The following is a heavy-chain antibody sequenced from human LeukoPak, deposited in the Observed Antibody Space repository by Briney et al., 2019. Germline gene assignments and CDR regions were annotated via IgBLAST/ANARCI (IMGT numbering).Heavy chain of an antibody. D-gene: IGHD2-2*03. CDR3: ARLGYCSSTSCYPIDY. CDR2: IYYSGST. J-gene: IGHJ4*02. Sequence: SETLSLTCTVSGGSISSSSYYWGWIRQPPGKGLGWIGGIYYSGSTYYNPSLKSRVTISVDTSKNQFSLKLSSVTAADTAVYYCARLGYCSSTSCYPIDYWGQGTLVTVSS. CDR1: GGSISSSSYY. V-gene: IGHV4-39*01.